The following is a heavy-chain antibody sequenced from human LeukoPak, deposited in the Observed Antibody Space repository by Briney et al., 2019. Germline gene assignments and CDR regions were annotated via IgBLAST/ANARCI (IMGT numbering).Heavy chain of an antibody. Sequence: GGSLRLSCATSGFTFSSYWMHWVRQAPGKGLGWVSRINSDGSSTSYADSVKGRFTISRDNAKNTLYLQMNSLRAEDTAVYYCARGRRTSRYMDVWGKGTTVTVSS. V-gene: IGHV3-74*01. CDR1: GFTFSSYW. CDR3: ARGRRTSRYMDV. D-gene: IGHD2-2*01. J-gene: IGHJ6*03. CDR2: INSDGSST.